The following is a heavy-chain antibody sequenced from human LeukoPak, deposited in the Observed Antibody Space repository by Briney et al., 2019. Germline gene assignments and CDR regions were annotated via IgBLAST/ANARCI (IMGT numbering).Heavy chain of an antibody. CDR1: GYSISSGYY. CDR2: IYHSGST. Sequence: PSETLSLTCAVSGYSISSGYYWGWIRQPPGKGLEWIGSIYHSGSTYYNPSLKSRVTISVDTSKNQFSLKLSSVTAADTAVYYCASGELRWYFDLWGRGTLVTVSS. J-gene: IGHJ2*01. D-gene: IGHD1-26*01. CDR3: ASGELRWYFDL. V-gene: IGHV4-38-2*01.